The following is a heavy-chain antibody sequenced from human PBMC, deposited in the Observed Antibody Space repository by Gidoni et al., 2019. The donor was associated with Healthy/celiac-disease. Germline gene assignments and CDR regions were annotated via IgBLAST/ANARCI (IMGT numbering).Heavy chain of an antibody. V-gene: IGHV4-34*01. Sequence: GDGLEWIGEINHSGSTNYNPSLKSRVTISVDTSKNQFSLKLSSVTAADTAVYSCARVPRRIFYYDSSGYEAFDIWGQGTMVTVSS. D-gene: IGHD3-22*01. J-gene: IGHJ3*02. CDR3: ARVPRRIFYYDSSGYEAFDI. CDR2: INHSGST.